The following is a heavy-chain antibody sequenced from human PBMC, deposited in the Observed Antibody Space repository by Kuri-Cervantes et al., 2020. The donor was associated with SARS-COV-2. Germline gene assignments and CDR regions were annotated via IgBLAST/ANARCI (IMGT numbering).Heavy chain of an antibody. Sequence: SCAVSGGSISSGGYYWSWIRQHPGKGLEWIGYIYYSGSTYYNPSLKSRVTISVDTSKIHFSLKLSSVTAADTAVYYCARGARKWTSTRYYYSYMDVWGKGTTVTVSS. CDR1: GGSISSGGYY. J-gene: IGHJ6*03. CDR2: IYYSGST. V-gene: IGHV4-31*02. CDR3: ARGARKWTSTRYYYSYMDV. D-gene: IGHD6-6*01.